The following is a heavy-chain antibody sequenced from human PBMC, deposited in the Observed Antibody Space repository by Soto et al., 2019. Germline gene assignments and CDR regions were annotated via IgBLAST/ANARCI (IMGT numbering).Heavy chain of an antibody. J-gene: IGHJ6*02. CDR2: IMPIFGRA. V-gene: IGHV1-69*12. CDR1: GGTFSNYA. CDR3: ASWLKEAGIGGSYYYGMDV. D-gene: IGHD6-19*01. Sequence: QVQLVQSGAEVKKPGSSVKVSCKASGGTFSNYAFSWVRQAPGQGLEWLGGIMPIFGRADYAQKFRGRVTITADEPTSAAHMELSGLRSEDTAVYYCASWLKEAGIGGSYYYGMDVWGQGTTVTVSS.